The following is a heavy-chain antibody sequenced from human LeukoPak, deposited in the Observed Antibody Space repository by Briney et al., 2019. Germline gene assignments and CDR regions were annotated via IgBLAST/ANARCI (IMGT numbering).Heavy chain of an antibody. V-gene: IGHV3-33*08. D-gene: IGHD2-15*01. CDR3: ARAGTTYCSGGSCYLDY. J-gene: IGHJ4*02. CDR2: IWYDGSNK. Sequence: GGFLRLSCAASGFTFSSYAMHWVRQAPGKGLEWVAVIWYDGSNKYYADSVKGRFTISRDNSKNTLYLQMNSLRAEDTAVYYCARAGTTYCSGGSCYLDYWGQGTLVTVSS. CDR1: GFTFSSYA.